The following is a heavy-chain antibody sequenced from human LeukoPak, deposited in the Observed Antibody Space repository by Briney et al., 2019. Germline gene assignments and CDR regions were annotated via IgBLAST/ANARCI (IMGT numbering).Heavy chain of an antibody. CDR3: ATGVDYYYYMDV. J-gene: IGHJ6*03. Sequence: ASVKVSCKVSGYTLTELSMHWVRQAPGKGLEWMGGFGPEDGETIYAQKFQGRVTMTEDTSTDTAYMELSSLRSEDTAVYYCATGVDYYYYMDVWGKGTTVTVSS. CDR1: GYTLTELS. V-gene: IGHV1-24*01. CDR2: FGPEDGET.